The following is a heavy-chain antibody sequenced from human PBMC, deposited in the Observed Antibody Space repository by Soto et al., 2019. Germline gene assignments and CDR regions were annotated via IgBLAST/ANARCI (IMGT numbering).Heavy chain of an antibody. V-gene: IGHV4-39*01. D-gene: IGHD4-17*01. CDR3: ASSSVAVTTLREFWFDP. CDR2: IYYSGST. Sequence: KPSETLSLTCTVSGGSISSSSYYWGWIRQPPGKGLEWIGSIYYSGSTYYNPSLKSRVTISVDTSKNQFSLKLSSVTAADTAVYYCASSSVAVTTLREFWFDPWGQGTLVTVSS. J-gene: IGHJ5*02. CDR1: GGSISSSSYY.